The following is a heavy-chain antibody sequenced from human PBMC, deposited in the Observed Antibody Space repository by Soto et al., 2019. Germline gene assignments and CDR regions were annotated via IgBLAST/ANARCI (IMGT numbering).Heavy chain of an antibody. J-gene: IGHJ4*02. CDR1: GGTFSSYA. CDR2: IIPIFGTA. CDR3: AREGEQLREPYYFDY. V-gene: IGHV1-69*06. Sequence: QVKLVQSGAEVKKPGSSVKVSCKASGGTFSSYAISWVRQAPGQGLEWMGGIIPIFGTANYAQKFQGRVTITADKSTSTAYMELSSLRSEDTAVYYCAREGEQLREPYYFDYWGQGTLVTVSS. D-gene: IGHD6-6*01.